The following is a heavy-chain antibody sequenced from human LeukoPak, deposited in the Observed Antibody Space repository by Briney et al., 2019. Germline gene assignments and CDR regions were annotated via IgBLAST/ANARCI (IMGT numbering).Heavy chain of an antibody. V-gene: IGHV1-69*04. CDR1: GGTFSSYT. J-gene: IGHJ4*02. Sequence: SVKVSCKASGGTFSSYTINWVRQAPGQGLEWMGRITPFFAIVNHAQNFRGRVTITADKSTSTAYMELSSLRSEDTAVYYCVRDSLTSGYYFYWGQGTLVTVSS. D-gene: IGHD3-22*01. CDR2: ITPFFAIV. CDR3: VRDSLTSGYYFY.